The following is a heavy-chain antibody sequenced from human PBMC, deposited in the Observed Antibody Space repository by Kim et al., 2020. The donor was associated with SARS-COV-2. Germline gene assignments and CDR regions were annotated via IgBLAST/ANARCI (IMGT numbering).Heavy chain of an antibody. D-gene: IGHD4-4*01. Sequence: GGSLRLSCAASGFTFSSYWMSWVRQAPGKGLEWVANIKQDGSEKYYVDSVKGRFTISRDNAKNSLYLQMNSLRAEDTAVYYCAREGSGTVTTSYYYYGMDVWGQGTTVTVSS. J-gene: IGHJ6*02. CDR2: IKQDGSEK. V-gene: IGHV3-7*01. CDR1: GFTFSSYW. CDR3: AREGSGTVTTSYYYYGMDV.